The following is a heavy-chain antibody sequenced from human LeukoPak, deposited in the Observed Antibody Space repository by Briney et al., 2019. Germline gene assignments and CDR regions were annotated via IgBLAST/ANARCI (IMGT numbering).Heavy chain of an antibody. CDR1: SGSISSHNW. J-gene: IGHJ4*02. Sequence: SETLSLTCAVSSGSISSHNWWTWVRQAPGKGLEWIGEIYHSGSNNYNPSLQSRVTISVDKSKNEFSLKLTSVTAADTAVYYCARASRDYYDSSGYYKRDYYFDYWGQGTLVTVSS. CDR3: ARASRDYYDSSGYYKRDYYFDY. CDR2: IYHSGSN. V-gene: IGHV4-4*02. D-gene: IGHD3-22*01.